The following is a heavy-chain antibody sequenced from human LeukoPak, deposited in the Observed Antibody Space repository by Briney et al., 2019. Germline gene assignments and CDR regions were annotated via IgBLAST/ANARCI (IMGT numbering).Heavy chain of an antibody. CDR1: EYTFTSYY. D-gene: IGHD2-15*01. CDR2: INPSGGST. J-gene: IGHJ6*03. CDR3: ARDGVRRVVAATPYMDV. V-gene: IGHV1-46*01. Sequence: ASVKVSCKASEYTFTSYYMHWVRQAPGQGPEWMGIINPSGGSTSYAQKFQGRVTMTRDTSTSTVYMELSSLRSEDTAVYYCARDGVRRVVAATPYMDVWGKGTTVTVSS.